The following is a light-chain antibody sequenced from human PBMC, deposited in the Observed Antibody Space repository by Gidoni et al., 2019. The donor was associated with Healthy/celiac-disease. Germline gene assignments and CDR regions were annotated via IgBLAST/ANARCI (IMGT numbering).Light chain of an antibody. CDR3: QRYGSSLYT. J-gene: IGKJ2*01. CDR2: GAS. CDR1: QSVSSIY. Sequence: EIVLTQSPGTLSSPPGARATLSCRASQSVSSIYSACYQQKPGQAPTLLLDGASSRATGIPDGFGGSGAGTYFTLTISRLEPEDFALYCCQRYGSSLYTFXXXTKLEIK. V-gene: IGKV3-20*01.